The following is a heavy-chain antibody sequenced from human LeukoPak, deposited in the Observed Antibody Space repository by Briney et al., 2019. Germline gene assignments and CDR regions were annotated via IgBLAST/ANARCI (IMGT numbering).Heavy chain of an antibody. V-gene: IGHV4-59*01. CDR2: IYYCGYT. D-gene: IGHD1-1*01. Sequence: SETLSLPCTVCGGSISRYFWSWIRPPPGRGLAGIGYIYYCGYTHYNPSLLSRVTIPVDMSKSQLSLKLTSVTASSPADCCCVRGQERRAFEIRRQETVVTVS. CDR1: GGSISRYF. J-gene: IGHJ3*02. CDR3: VRGQERRAFEI.